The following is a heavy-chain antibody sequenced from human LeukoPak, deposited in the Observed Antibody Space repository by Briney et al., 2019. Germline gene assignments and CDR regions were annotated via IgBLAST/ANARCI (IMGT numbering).Heavy chain of an antibody. J-gene: IGHJ4*02. CDR2: ISYDGSNK. CDR1: GFTFSSYG. CDR3: AKDFFGLESRLDC. V-gene: IGHV3-30*18. D-gene: IGHD3/OR15-3a*01. Sequence: GGSLRLSCAASGFTFSSYGMHWVRQAPGKGLEWVAVISYDGSNKYYADSVKGRFTISRDNSKNTLYLQMNSLRAEDTAVYYCAKDFFGLESRLDCWGQGTLVTVSS.